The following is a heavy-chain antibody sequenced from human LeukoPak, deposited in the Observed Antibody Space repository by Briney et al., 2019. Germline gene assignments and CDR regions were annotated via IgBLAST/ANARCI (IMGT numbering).Heavy chain of an antibody. CDR3: AIGNSGYFADL. CDR2: ISNDGGGT. V-gene: IGHV3-23*01. J-gene: IGHJ5*02. CDR1: GFIFNNYG. D-gene: IGHD3-22*01. Sequence: GGSLRLSCSASGFIFNNYGLMWVRQAPGKGLEWVSAISNDGGGTTYADFVKGRFTISRDNSKNTLSLQMNSLRPEDTALYYCAIGNSGYFADLSGQETVVTVFS.